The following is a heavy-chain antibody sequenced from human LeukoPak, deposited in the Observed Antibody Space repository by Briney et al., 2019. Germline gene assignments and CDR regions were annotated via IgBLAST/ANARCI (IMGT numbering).Heavy chain of an antibody. CDR3: AQSGRSTFWY. D-gene: IGHD2/OR15-2a*01. CDR1: GFTFSSYG. J-gene: IGHJ4*02. CDR2: IKEDGSEK. Sequence: GGSLRLSCAASGFTFSSYGMHWVRQAPGKGLEWVANIKEDGSEKYYVDSVRGRFTISRDNVKNSLHLQMNSLRVEDTAVYYCAQSGRSTFWYWGQGALVSVSS. V-gene: IGHV3-7*01.